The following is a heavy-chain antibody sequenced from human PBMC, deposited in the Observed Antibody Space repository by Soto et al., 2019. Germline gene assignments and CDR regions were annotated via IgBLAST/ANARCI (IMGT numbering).Heavy chain of an antibody. CDR1: GGTFSSYA. J-gene: IGHJ4*02. D-gene: IGHD3-10*01. CDR2: IIPIFGTA. CDR3: ARLVYGSGSFRSGG. Sequence: SVKFSCKASGGTFSSYAISWVRQAPGQGLEWMGGIIPIFGTANYAQKFQGRVTITADESTSTAYMELSSLRSEDTAVYYCARLVYGSGSFRSGGWGQGTLVTVSS. V-gene: IGHV1-69*13.